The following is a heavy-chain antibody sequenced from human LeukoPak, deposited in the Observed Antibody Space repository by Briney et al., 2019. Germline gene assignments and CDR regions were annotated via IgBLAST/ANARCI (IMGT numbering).Heavy chain of an antibody. J-gene: IGHJ6*03. Sequence: GGSLRLSCAASGFTFSNAWMSWVRQAPGKGLEWLSLIWSDGRIEQYAASVKGRITISRDNSKNTVYLQMNSLRGEDTAVYYCARDPGTATRGFHMDVWGKGTRITVSS. CDR3: ARDPGTATRGFHMDV. CDR1: GFTFSNAW. V-gene: IGHV3-33*08. CDR2: IWSDGRIE. D-gene: IGHD6-13*01.